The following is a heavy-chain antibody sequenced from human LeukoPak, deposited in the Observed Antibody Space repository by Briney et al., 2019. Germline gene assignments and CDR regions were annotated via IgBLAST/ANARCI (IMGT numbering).Heavy chain of an antibody. Sequence: GGSLRLSCAASGFTFSSYAMSWVRQAPGKGLEWVSAISGSGGSTYYADSVKGRFTISRDNSKNTLYLQMNSLRAEDTAAYYCAKDLSGADLRGYYWGQGTLVTVSS. J-gene: IGHJ4*02. V-gene: IGHV3-23*01. CDR1: GFTFSSYA. CDR3: AKDLSGADLRGYY. CDR2: ISGSGGST. D-gene: IGHD3-10*02.